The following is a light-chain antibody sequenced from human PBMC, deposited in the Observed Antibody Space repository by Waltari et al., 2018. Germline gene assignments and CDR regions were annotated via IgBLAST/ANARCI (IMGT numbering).Light chain of an antibody. CDR3: QQGHSPPFT. V-gene: IGKV1-39*01. J-gene: IGKJ3*01. CDR2: AAS. CDR1: QRINTY. Sequence: DIQMTQSPSSLSASVGDSVTITCRASQRINTYLNWYQQKPGKAPELLIYAASSLQSGVPSAFSGSGSGTDFTLTISSLQPEDFATYFCQQGHSPPFTFGPGTKVDIK.